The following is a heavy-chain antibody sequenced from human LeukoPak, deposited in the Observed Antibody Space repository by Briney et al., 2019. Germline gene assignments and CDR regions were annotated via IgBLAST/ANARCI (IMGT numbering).Heavy chain of an antibody. CDR3: AAVDTAMVLFDY. Sequence: SVKVSCKASGGTLSSYAISWVRQAPGQGLEWMGRIIPILGIANYAQKFQGRVTITADKSTSTAYMELSSLRSEDTAVYYCAAVDTAMVLFDYWGQGTLVTVSS. CDR2: IIPILGIA. J-gene: IGHJ4*02. CDR1: GGTLSSYA. D-gene: IGHD5-18*01. V-gene: IGHV1-69*04.